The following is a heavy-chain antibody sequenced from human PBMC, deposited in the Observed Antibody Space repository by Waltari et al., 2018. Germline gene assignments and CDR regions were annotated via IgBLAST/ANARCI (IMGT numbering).Heavy chain of an antibody. D-gene: IGHD3-3*01. CDR2: INHSGST. V-gene: IGHV4-34*01. CDR3: ARRGFNFWSGYWSYYFDY. J-gene: IGHJ4*02. Sequence: QVQLQQWGAGLLKPSETLSLTCAVYGGSFSGSYWSWIRQPPGKGLEWIGEINHSGSTNYNPSLKSRVTISVDTSKNQFSLKLSSVTAADTAVYYCARRGFNFWSGYWSYYFDYWGQGTLVTVSS. CDR1: GGSFSGSY.